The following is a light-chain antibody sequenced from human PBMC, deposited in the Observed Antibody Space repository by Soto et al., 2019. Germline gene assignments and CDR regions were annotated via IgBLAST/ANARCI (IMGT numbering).Light chain of an antibody. CDR3: QTWGTGILVV. CDR1: SGHSSYA. CDR2: LNSDGSH. Sequence: QPVLTQSPSASASLGASVKLTCTLSSGHSSYAIAWHQQQPEKGPRYLMKLNSDGSHSKGDGIPDRFSGSSSGAERYLTISILQSEDEADYYCQTWGTGILVVFGGGTKLTVL. V-gene: IGLV4-69*01. J-gene: IGLJ2*01.